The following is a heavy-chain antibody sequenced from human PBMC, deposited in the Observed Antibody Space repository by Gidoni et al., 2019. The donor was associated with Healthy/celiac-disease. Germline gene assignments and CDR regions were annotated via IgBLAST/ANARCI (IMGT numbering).Heavy chain of an antibody. CDR1: GFTFSSYA. J-gene: IGHJ4*02. CDR2: ISGSGGST. V-gene: IGHV3-23*01. Sequence: EVQLLESGGGLVQPGGSLSLSCADSGFTFSSYAMSWVRQAPGKGLECVSAISGSGGSTYYADSVKGRFTISRDNSKNTLYLQMNSLRAEDTAVYYCAKMSTVTTFHFDYWGQGTLVTVSS. CDR3: AKMSTVTTFHFDY. D-gene: IGHD4-17*01.